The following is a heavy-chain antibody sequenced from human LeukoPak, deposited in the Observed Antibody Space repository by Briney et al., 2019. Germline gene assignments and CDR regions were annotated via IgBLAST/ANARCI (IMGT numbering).Heavy chain of an antibody. CDR2: MNPNSGNT. Sequence: GASVKVSCKASGYTFTSYDLNWVRQATGQGLEWMGWMNPNSGNTGYAQKFQGRVTMTRHTSISTAYMQLSRLRSEDTAVYYCVRGHPRGMQLLFYYYYYIDVWGKGTTVTVSS. V-gene: IGHV1-8*01. CDR1: GYTFTSYD. CDR3: VRGHPRGMQLLFYYYYYIDV. J-gene: IGHJ6*03. D-gene: IGHD2-15*01.